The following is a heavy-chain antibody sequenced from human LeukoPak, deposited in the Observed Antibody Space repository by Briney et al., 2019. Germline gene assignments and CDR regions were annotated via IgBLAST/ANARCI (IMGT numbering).Heavy chain of an antibody. CDR2: IYYSGSA. V-gene: IGHV4-39*07. J-gene: IGHJ4*02. CDR3: ARQGGYYYDGLDY. Sequence: SETLSLTCTVSGGSISSSSYYWGWIRQPPGKGLEWIGSIYYSGSANYNPSLKSRVTISVDTSKNQFSLKLSSVTAADTAVYYCARQGGYYYDGLDYWGQGTLVTVSS. D-gene: IGHD3-22*01. CDR1: GGSISSSSYY.